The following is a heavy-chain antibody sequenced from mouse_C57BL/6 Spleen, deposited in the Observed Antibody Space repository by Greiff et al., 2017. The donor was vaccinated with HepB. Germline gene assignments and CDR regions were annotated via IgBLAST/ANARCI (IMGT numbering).Heavy chain of an antibody. Sequence: VQLQQSGAELVKPGASVKISCKASGYAFSSYWMNWVTQRPGKGLEWIGQIYPGDGDTNYNGKFKGKATLTADKSSSTAYMQLSSLTSEDSAVYFCARTSEGFDYWGQGTTLTVSS. V-gene: IGHV1-80*01. J-gene: IGHJ2*01. CDR2: IYPGDGDT. CDR3: ARTSEGFDY. CDR1: GYAFSSYW.